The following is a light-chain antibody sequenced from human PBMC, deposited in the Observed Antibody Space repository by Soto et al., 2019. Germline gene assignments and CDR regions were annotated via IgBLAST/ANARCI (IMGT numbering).Light chain of an antibody. V-gene: IGKV1-9*01. CDR2: AAS. J-gene: IGKJ3*01. CDR3: QRLNSYPAYT. CDR1: QGISSY. Sequence: DIQLTQSPSFLSASVGDRVTITCRASQGISSYLAWYQQKPGKAPKLLIYAASSLQSGVPSRFSGSRSGTEFTLTISSLQPEDFATYYCQRLNSYPAYTFGPGTKVDIK.